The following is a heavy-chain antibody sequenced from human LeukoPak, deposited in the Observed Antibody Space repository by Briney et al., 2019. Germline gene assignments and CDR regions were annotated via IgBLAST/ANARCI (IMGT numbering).Heavy chain of an antibody. V-gene: IGHV1-2*02. CDR3: ARAQQWLGEWFDP. D-gene: IGHD6-19*01. CDR2: INRNSCGT. CDR1: VYTFTFYY. Sequence: ASVTVSFKSSVYTFTFYYMHWVRQAPGQGQERVGCINRNSCGTNYAQNFQGSVTMTSDTSTSTAYMELSRLRSDDTAVYYCARAQQWLGEWFDPWGQGTLVTVSS. J-gene: IGHJ5*02.